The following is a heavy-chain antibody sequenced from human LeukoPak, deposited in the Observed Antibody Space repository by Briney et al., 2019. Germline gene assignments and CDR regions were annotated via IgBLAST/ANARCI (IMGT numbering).Heavy chain of an antibody. CDR1: GFTFSSYY. J-gene: IGHJ4*02. CDR3: ASGEFDYYDSIIF. Sequence: PGGSLRLSCAASGFTFSSYYMHWVRQAPGKGLEYVSAISSNGDTTYYANSVKGRFTISRDNSKNTLYLQMGTLRAEDMAVYYCASGEFDYYDSIIFGGQGTLVTVSS. CDR2: ISSNGDTT. D-gene: IGHD3-22*01. V-gene: IGHV3-64*01.